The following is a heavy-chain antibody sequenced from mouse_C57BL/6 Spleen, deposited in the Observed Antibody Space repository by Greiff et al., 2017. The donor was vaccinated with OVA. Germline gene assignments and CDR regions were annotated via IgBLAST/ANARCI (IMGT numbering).Heavy chain of an antibody. CDR3: ANLRGGYYAMDY. Sequence: VQLQQSGAELVRPGTSVKVSCKASGYAFTNYLIEWVKQRPGQGLEWIGVINPGSGGTNYNEKFKGKATLTADKSSSTAYMQLSSLTSEDSAVYFWANLRGGYYAMDYWGQGTSVTVSS. V-gene: IGHV1-54*01. CDR2: INPGSGGT. CDR1: GYAFTNYL. D-gene: IGHD1-1*01. J-gene: IGHJ4*01.